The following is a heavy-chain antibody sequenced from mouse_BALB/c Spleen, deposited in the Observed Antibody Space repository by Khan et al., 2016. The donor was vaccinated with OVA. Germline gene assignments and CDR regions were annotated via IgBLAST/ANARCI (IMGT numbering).Heavy chain of an antibody. D-gene: IGHD1-1*01. J-gene: IGHJ2*01. V-gene: IGHV3-2*02. CDR2: ISYSGST. CDR1: GYTITSDYA. CDR3: ASGGLLLRYPDYFDY. Sequence: VQLKQSGPGLLKPSQSLSLTCTVTGYTITSDYAWNLIRHLPGNILERMAFISYSGSTTYSPSFRSRISITRDTSKNQFFLQLNSVTTEDTATYYCASGGLLLRYPDYFDYWGQGTTLTVSS.